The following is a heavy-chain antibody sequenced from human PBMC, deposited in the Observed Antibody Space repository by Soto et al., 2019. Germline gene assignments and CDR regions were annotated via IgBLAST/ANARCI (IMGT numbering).Heavy chain of an antibody. CDR3: ASGAGGSSWYGGVDY. D-gene: IGHD6-13*01. Sequence: EVQLLESGGGLVQPGGSLRLSCAGSGFTFSSYSMNWVRQAPGKGLEWVSYISSSSSTIYYADSVKGRFTISRDNAKNSLYLQMNSLRDEDTAVYYCASGAGGSSWYGGVDYWGQGTLVTVSS. J-gene: IGHJ4*02. V-gene: IGHV3-48*02. CDR2: ISSSSSTI. CDR1: GFTFSSYS.